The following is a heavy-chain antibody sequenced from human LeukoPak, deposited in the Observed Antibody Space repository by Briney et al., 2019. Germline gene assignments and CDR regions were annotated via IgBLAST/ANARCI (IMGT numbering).Heavy chain of an antibody. Sequence: GGSLRLSWAASGFTFSRYWMHWVRQAPGKGLLWVARINSDGSSTYYADSVKGRFTTSRDNAKNALHLQMNSLTAEDTAVYYCVLDLFSSFAFDIWGQGTMVTVSS. CDR1: GFTFSRYW. J-gene: IGHJ3*02. D-gene: IGHD3/OR15-3a*01. CDR2: INSDGSST. CDR3: VLDLFSSFAFDI. V-gene: IGHV3-74*01.